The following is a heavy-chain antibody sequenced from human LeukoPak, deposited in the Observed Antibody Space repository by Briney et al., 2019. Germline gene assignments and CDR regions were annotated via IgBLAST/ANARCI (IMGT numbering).Heavy chain of an antibody. CDR2: INNDGSIT. CDR3: AKSLRTRIYYFDY. D-gene: IGHD1-7*01. V-gene: IGHV3-74*01. J-gene: IGHJ4*02. Sequence: GGSLRLSCAASEFTISRYWMHWVRQAPGKGLVWVSNINNDGSITTYADSVKGRFTISRDNSKNTLYLQMNSLRGEDAAVYYCAKSLRTRIYYFDYWGQGTLVTVSS. CDR1: EFTISRYW.